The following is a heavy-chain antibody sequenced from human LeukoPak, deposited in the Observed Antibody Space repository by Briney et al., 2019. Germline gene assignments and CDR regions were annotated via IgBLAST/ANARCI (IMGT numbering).Heavy chain of an antibody. CDR1: GFTFSGSA. CDR2: IRSKANSYAT. J-gene: IGHJ5*02. Sequence: GGSLRLSCAASGFTFSGSAMHWVRQASEKGLEWVGHIRSKANSYATAYAASVKGRFTISRDDSKNTAYLQMNSLKTEDTAVYYCTRTKDYDFWSGYCLDPSGQGTLVTVSS. CDR3: TRTKDYDFWSGYCLDP. V-gene: IGHV3-73*01. D-gene: IGHD3-3*01.